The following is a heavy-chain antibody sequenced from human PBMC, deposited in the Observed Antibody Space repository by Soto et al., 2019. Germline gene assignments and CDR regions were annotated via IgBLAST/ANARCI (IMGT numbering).Heavy chain of an antibody. J-gene: IGHJ2*01. Sequence: QVQLVQSGGEVKKPGASVKVSCQASGYTFSDYAISWVRQAPGQGLEWMGWISASTRNTDQAQNFQGRVIMTLDTSTTTAYMELRSLRSDDTAVYYCVRCYCSVGSCYECWHFDIWGRGTLVTVSS. CDR1: GYTFSDYA. D-gene: IGHD2-15*01. CDR3: VRCYCSVGSCYECWHFDI. V-gene: IGHV1-18*01. CDR2: ISASTRNT.